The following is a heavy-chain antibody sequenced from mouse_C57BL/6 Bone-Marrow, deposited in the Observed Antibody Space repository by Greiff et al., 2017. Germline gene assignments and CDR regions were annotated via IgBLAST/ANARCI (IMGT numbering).Heavy chain of an antibody. CDR3: ARRPITTVVATPYFDY. V-gene: IGHV1-9*01. J-gene: IGHJ2*01. CDR1: GYTFTGYW. D-gene: IGHD1-1*01. Sequence: QVQLQQSGAELMKPGASVKLSCKATGYTFTGYWIEWVKQRPGHGLEWIGEILPGSGSTNYNEKFKGKATFTADTSSNTAYMQLSSLTTEDSAIYYCARRPITTVVATPYFDYWGQGTTLTVSS. CDR2: ILPGSGST.